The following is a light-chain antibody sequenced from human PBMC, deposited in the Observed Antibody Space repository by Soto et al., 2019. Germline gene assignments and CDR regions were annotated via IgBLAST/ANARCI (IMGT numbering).Light chain of an antibody. CDR1: QSIATF. V-gene: IGKV3-11*01. J-gene: IGKJ2*01. Sequence: EIVLTQSPATLSLSPGERATLSCRASQSIATFLTWYQQKPGQPPRLLIYDPSKRATGIPARFSGSGSGTDFSLTISSLEPDDFAIYYCQQRTNWPPTHTFGXGTKLEIK. CDR3: QQRTNWPPTHT. CDR2: DPS.